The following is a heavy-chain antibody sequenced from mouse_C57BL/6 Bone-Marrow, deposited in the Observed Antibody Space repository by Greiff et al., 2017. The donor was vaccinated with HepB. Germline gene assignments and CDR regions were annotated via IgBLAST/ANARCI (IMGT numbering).Heavy chain of an antibody. CDR3: ATLLRRDYFDY. CDR2: IYPRSGNT. J-gene: IGHJ2*01. V-gene: IGHV1-81*01. Sequence: QVQLKESGAELARPGASVKLSCKASGYTFTSYGISWVKQRTGQGLEWIGEIYPRSGNTYYNEKFKGKATLTADKSSSTAYMELRSLTSEDSAVYFCATLLRRDYFDYWGQGTTLTVSS. D-gene: IGHD2-1*01. CDR1: GYTFTSYG.